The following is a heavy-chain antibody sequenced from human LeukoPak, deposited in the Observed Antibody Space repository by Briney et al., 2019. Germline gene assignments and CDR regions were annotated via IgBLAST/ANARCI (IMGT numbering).Heavy chain of an antibody. D-gene: IGHD3-10*01. Sequence: GALSLSCAASGLTVSRNYMSWVRQAPGKGLESVSVIYSGGSTYYAASARGRFTISRDNSKVTLYLQMNSLRVEDTAVYYSARVGGHWGQGTLVTVSS. J-gene: IGHJ4*02. CDR3: ARVGGH. V-gene: IGHV3-53*01. CDR1: GLTVSRNY. CDR2: IYSGGST.